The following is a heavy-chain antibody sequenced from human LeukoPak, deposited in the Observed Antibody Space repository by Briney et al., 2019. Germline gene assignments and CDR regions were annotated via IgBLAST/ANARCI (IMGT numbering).Heavy chain of an antibody. CDR2: IKTDGSET. Sequence: GGSLRLSCAASGFTFRDHWMDWVRQAPGKGLEWVGHIKTDGSETYYLDSLRGRFSISRDNTNNALYLQMNSLRVEDTAVYYCVKNNGWFHLAQWGQGTLVTVSS. D-gene: IGHD6-19*01. V-gene: IGHV3-7*03. CDR3: VKNNGWFHLAQ. CDR1: GFTFRDHW. J-gene: IGHJ4*02.